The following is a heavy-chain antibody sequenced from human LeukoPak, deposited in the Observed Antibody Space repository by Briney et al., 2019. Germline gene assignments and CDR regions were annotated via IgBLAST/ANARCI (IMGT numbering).Heavy chain of an antibody. D-gene: IGHD6-13*01. CDR1: GGSISSSSYY. V-gene: IGHV4-39*07. CDR3: VLSSSEVEYYLDY. CDR2: IYYSGST. J-gene: IGHJ4*02. Sequence: PSETLSLTCTVSGGSISSSSYYWGWIRQPPGKGLGWIGSIYYSGSTYYNPSLKSRVTISVDTSKNQFSLKLSSVTAADTAVYYCVLSSSEVEYYLDYWGQGTLVTVSS.